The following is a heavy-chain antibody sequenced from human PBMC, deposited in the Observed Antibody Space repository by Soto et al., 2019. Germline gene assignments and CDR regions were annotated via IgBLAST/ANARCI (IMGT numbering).Heavy chain of an antibody. V-gene: IGHV3-23*01. CDR2: ISDSGGST. D-gene: IGHD6-19*01. J-gene: IGHJ3*01. CDR1: VFTFISYE. CDR3: VKEGSGWYSRGCFDF. Sequence: HPGWSLRLSCASSVFTFISYEMNWVRQAPGKGLEWVSNISDSGGSTYYADSVKGRFTISRDNSKNTLYLQMNSLRGRDTAIYYCVKEGSGWYSRGCFDFWGRGTMVTISS.